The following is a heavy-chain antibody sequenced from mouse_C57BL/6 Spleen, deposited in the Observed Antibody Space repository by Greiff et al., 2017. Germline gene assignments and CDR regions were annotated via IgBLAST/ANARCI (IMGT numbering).Heavy chain of an antibody. Sequence: VQLQQSGAELVKPGASVKISCKASGYAFSSYWMNWVKQRPGKGLEWIGQIYPGDGDTNYNGKFKGKATLTADKSSSTAYMQLSSLTSEDSAVYFCARGRDYGSSYVYFDVWGTGTTVTVSS. CDR1: GYAFSSYW. CDR3: ARGRDYGSSYVYFDV. D-gene: IGHD1-1*01. J-gene: IGHJ1*03. CDR2: IYPGDGDT. V-gene: IGHV1-80*01.